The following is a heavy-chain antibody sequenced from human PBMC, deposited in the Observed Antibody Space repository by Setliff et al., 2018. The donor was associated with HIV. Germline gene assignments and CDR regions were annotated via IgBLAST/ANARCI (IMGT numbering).Heavy chain of an antibody. D-gene: IGHD2-2*02. Sequence: SETLSLTCAVYGGSFSGYYWSWIRQPPGKGLEWIGEINHSGSTNYNPSLKSRVTMSVDSSKNQFSLKLSSVIAADTAVYYCARHTVFVRYFDYWGQGMLVTVSS. CDR1: GGSFSGYY. V-gene: IGHV4-34*01. CDR2: INHSGST. CDR3: ARHTVFVRYFDY. J-gene: IGHJ4*02.